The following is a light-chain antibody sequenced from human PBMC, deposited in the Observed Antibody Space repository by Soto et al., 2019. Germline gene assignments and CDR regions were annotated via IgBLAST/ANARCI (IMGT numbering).Light chain of an antibody. CDR1: QSVSGW. CDR2: AAS. Sequence: DIQMTQSPSTLSASVGDRLTITCRASQSVSGWLAWYQQKPGKAPNLLIYAASNLESGVPSRFSGSGSGTEFGLIISSLQPDDFATYYCKQYESYPWTFGQGTKVEIK. V-gene: IGKV1-5*01. J-gene: IGKJ1*01. CDR3: KQYESYPWT.